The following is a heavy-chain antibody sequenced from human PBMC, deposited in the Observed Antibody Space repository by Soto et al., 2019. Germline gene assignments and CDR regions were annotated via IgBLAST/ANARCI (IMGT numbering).Heavy chain of an antibody. V-gene: IGHV5-10-1*01. CDR2: IDPSDSYT. CDR1: PYTFTDYW. D-gene: IGHD6-6*01. J-gene: IGHJ6*02. CDR3: ARHLTPSSVGYYYGMDI. Sequence: GEFLRIAISLAPYTFTDYWIPWVRQVPGGGLEWMGRIDPSDSYTSYSPSFQGHVTMSADKSSSTAFLHWSSLKASDTATYYCARHLTPSSVGYYYGMDIWGQGTTVTVSS.